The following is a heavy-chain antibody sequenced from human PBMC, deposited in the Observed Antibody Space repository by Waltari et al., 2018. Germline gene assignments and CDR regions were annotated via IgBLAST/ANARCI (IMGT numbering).Heavy chain of an antibody. CDR2: IIPIFGTA. Sequence: QVQLVQSGAEVKKPGSSVKVSCKASGGTFSSYAISWVRQAPGQGLEWMGRIIPIFGTANYAQKFQGRVTITADKSTSTAYMELSSLRSEDTAVYYCASSASFAVTTSAGLDYWGQGTLVTVSS. D-gene: IGHD4-17*01. J-gene: IGHJ4*02. CDR3: ASSASFAVTTSAGLDY. V-gene: IGHV1-69*08. CDR1: GGTFSSYA.